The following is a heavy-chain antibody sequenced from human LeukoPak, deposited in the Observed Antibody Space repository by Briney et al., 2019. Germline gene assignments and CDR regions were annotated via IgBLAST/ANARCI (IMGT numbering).Heavy chain of an antibody. D-gene: IGHD3-10*01. CDR2: IYYSGST. CDR1: GGSISSYY. Sequence: PSETLSLTCTVSGGSISSYYWSWIRQPPGKRLEWIGYIYYSGSTNYNPSLKSRVTMSVDTSKNQFSLKLSSVTAADTAVYYCARSLPGGYYYYYMDVWGKGTTVTVSS. J-gene: IGHJ6*03. CDR3: ARSLPGGYYYYYMDV. V-gene: IGHV4-59*08.